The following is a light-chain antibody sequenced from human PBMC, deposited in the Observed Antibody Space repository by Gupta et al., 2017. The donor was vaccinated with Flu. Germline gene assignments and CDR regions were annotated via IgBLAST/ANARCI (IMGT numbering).Light chain of an antibody. CDR3: LLSCGGAWV. CDR1: TGAVTSGHY. V-gene: IGLV7-43*01. J-gene: IGLJ3*02. CDR2: NTN. Sequence: QTVVSQEPSLTVSPGGTGTLTGSCSTGAVTSGHYPNWFRQKPGQAPGALIYNTNNKHPWTPARFSGSLLGGKAALSLSGVQPEDEAEYYCLLSCGGAWVFGGGTKLTVL.